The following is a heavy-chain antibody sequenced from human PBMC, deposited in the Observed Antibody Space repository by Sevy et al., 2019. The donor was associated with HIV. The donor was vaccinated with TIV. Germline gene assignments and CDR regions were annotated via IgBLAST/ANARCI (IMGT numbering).Heavy chain of an antibody. CDR1: GFTFSSYW. V-gene: IGHV3-7*01. D-gene: IGHD3-22*01. Sequence: GGSLRLSCAASGFTFSSYWMSWVRQAPGNGLEWVANIKQDGSEKYYVDSVKGRFTISRDNAKNSLYLQMNSLRAEDTAVYYCARDLNYYDSSGYEVRWFDPRGHGTLVTVSS. J-gene: IGHJ5*02. CDR3: ARDLNYYDSSGYEVRWFDP. CDR2: IKQDGSEK.